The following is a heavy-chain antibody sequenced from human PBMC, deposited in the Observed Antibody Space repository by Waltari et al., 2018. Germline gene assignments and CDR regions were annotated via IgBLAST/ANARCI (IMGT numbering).Heavy chain of an antibody. CDR3: AREHYYDSSGYYLPYYFDY. D-gene: IGHD3-22*01. Sequence: QVQLQESGPGLVKPSETLSLTCTVSGGSISSYYWSWIRQHAGKGLEGIGRIDTRGSTTYNPSLKSRVTMSVDTSKNQFSLKLSSVTAADTAVYYCAREHYYDSSGYYLPYYFDYWGQGTLVTVSS. CDR2: IDTRGST. J-gene: IGHJ4*02. CDR1: GGSISSYY. V-gene: IGHV4-4*07.